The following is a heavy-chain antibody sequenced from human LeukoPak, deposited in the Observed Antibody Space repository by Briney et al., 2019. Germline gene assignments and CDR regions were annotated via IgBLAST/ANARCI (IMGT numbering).Heavy chain of an antibody. J-gene: IGHJ4*02. Sequence: GSPRLSCAASGFTFSSYAMHWVRQAPGKGLEYVSAISSNGGSTYYANSVKGRFTISRDNSKNTLYLQMGSLRAEDMAVYYCARENITGTPFDYWGQGTLVAVSS. CDR3: ARENITGTPFDY. V-gene: IGHV3-64*01. CDR2: ISSNGGST. D-gene: IGHD1-20*01. CDR1: GFTFSSYA.